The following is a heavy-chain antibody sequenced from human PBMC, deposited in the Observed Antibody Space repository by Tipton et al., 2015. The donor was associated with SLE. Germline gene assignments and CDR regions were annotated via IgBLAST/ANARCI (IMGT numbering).Heavy chain of an antibody. D-gene: IGHD3-10*01. J-gene: IGHJ6*02. CDR2: IYYTGST. CDR1: GGSISSTSNH. V-gene: IGHV4-39*07. CDR3: AGFRDEYYYYAMDV. Sequence: TLSLTCTVSGGSISSTSNHWGWIRQPPGKGLEWIGSIYYTGSTYYNPSLKSRVSVSVDTSKSQFSLQLNSVTAADTAVYYCAGFRDEYYYYAMDVWGQGTTVTVSS.